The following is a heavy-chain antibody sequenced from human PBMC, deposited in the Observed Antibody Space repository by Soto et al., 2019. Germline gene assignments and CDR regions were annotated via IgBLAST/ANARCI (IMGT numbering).Heavy chain of an antibody. J-gene: IGHJ4*02. Sequence: GESLKISCKGSGYSFAGYWITWVRQKPGKGLEWVGRIDPSDSQTYYSPSFRGHVTISVTKSITTVFLQWSSLRASDTAMYYCARQIYDSDTGPNFQYYFDSWGQGTPVTVSS. CDR3: ARQIYDSDTGPNFQYYFDS. CDR1: GYSFAGYW. CDR2: IDPSDSQT. V-gene: IGHV5-10-1*01. D-gene: IGHD3-22*01.